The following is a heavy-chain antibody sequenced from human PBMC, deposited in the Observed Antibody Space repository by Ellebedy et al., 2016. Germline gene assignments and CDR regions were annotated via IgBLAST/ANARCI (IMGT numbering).Heavy chain of an antibody. Sequence: SGPTLVXPTQTLTLTCSFSGFSLTSSGVGVGWIRQSPGKTLEWLASIYWDEDKLYCPSLQSRLTITKDTSRNQVVLTMTNMDPVDTATYFCAHGSGPVVPMWRFFDYWGQGILITVSS. J-gene: IGHJ4*02. V-gene: IGHV2-5*02. CDR2: IYWDEDK. D-gene: IGHD6-19*01. CDR3: AHGSGPVVPMWRFFDY. CDR1: GFSLTSSGVG.